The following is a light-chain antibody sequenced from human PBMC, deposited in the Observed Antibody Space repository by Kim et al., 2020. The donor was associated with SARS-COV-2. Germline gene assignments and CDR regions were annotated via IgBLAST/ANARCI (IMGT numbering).Light chain of an antibody. J-gene: IGKJ1*01. CDR3: QQDYNLPRT. CDR2: GAS. V-gene: IGKV3D-7*01. Sequence: PGERVTLSCRASQSVSSSYLTWYQQKPGQAPRLRIYGASTRATGIPARFSGSGSGTDFTLTISSLQPEDFAVYYCQQDYNLPRTFGQGTKVDIK. CDR1: QSVSSSY.